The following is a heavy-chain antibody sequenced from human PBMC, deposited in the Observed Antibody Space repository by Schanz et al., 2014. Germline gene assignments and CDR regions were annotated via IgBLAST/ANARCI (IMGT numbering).Heavy chain of an antibody. CDR2: ITSDGGGT. CDR3: ARSPHYRERKQRSARPTTTNL. Sequence: DVQLVESGGGLVQPGGSLIISCSASGFTFSDYALHWVRQAPGKGLEYVSAITSDGGGTYYADSVKGRFIISRDTSRNMLLLQMSSLTSDDTAVYYCARSPHYRERKQRSARPTTTNLWGQGTLVTVFS. J-gene: IGHJ4*02. CDR1: GFTFSDYA. D-gene: IGHD1-26*01. V-gene: IGHV3-64D*06.